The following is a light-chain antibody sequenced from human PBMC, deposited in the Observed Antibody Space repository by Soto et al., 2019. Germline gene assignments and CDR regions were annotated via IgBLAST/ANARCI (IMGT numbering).Light chain of an antibody. CDR3: QQFGGSSYS. CDR2: GAS. V-gene: IGKV3-20*01. J-gene: IGKJ2*03. Sequence: SVLTQSPGTLSLSPGGRATLSCTASQSVSSNYLAWYQQKPGQAPRLLIYGASTKATGIPDRFSGSGYRTDFTLTISRLEPDEFAVYYCQQFGGSSYSFGQGTKLEIK. CDR1: QSVSSNY.